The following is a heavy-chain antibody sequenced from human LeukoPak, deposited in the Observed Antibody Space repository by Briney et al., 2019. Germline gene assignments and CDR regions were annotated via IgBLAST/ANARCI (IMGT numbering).Heavy chain of an antibody. D-gene: IGHD3-22*01. CDR2: ISGCGGST. J-gene: IGHJ4*02. CDR3: AKDWDSSGVFYFDY. Sequence: GGSLRLSCAASGFTFSSYAMSWVRQAPGKGLEWVSAISGCGGSTYYADSVKGRFTISRDNSKNTLYLQMNSLRAEDTAVYYCAKDWDSSGVFYFDYWGQGTLVTVSS. CDR1: GFTFSSYA. V-gene: IGHV3-23*01.